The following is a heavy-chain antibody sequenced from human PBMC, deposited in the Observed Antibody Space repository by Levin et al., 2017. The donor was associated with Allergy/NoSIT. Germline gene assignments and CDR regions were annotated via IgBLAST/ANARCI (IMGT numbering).Heavy chain of an antibody. CDR2: ISAYNGNT. V-gene: IGHV1-18*01. D-gene: IGHD3-10*01. CDR1: GYTFTSYG. J-gene: IGHJ6*02. CDR3: ARDRWGGSGSYQYYGMDV. Sequence: ASVKVSCKASGYTFTSYGISWVRQAPGQGLEWMGWISAYNGNTNYAQKLQGRVTMTTDTSTSTAYMELRSLRSDDTAVYYCARDRWGGSGSYQYYGMDVWGQGTTVTVSS.